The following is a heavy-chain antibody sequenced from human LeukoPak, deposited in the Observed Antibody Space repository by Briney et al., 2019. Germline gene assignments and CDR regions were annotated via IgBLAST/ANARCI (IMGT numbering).Heavy chain of an antibody. CDR3: AAYTHWVAGDV. CDR2: INQDGSAK. CDR1: GFTFSDLW. V-gene: IGHV3-7*01. D-gene: IGHD3-16*01. J-gene: IGHJ6*02. Sequence: ARSLRLSCAASGFTFSDLWMSWVRQAPGKGLEGVAKINQDGSAKGYVDSVKGRFTIYRDNARTSLYLQMSSLRPEDAAVYYCAAYTHWVAGDVWGQGTTVTVSS.